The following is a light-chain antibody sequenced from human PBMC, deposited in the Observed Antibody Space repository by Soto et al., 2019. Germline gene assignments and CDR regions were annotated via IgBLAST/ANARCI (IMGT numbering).Light chain of an antibody. Sequence: DIKMTPSPSTLSASVGDIVTIICRASQSFSSWLAWYQQKPGKAPKLLIYDASSLESGVPSRFSGSGSGTEFTLTISSLQPDDFATYYCQQYNSYWTFGQGTKVEIK. CDR1: QSFSSW. J-gene: IGKJ1*01. CDR3: QQYNSYWT. V-gene: IGKV1-5*02. CDR2: DAS.